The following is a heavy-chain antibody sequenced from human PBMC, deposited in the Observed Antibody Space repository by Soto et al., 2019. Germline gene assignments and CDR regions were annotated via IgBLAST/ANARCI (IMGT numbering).Heavy chain of an antibody. D-gene: IGHD2-15*01. J-gene: IGHJ6*03. V-gene: IGHV4-39*01. CDR1: GGSISSSSYY. CDR2: IYYSGST. Sequence: SETLSLTCTVSGGSISSSSYYWGWVRQPPGKGLEWIASIYYSGSTYYNPSLKSRVTISVDTSKNQFSLKLSSVTAADTAVYYCARRGYCSAGSCSRYYYMDVWGKGTTVTVSS. CDR3: ARRGYCSAGSCSRYYYMDV.